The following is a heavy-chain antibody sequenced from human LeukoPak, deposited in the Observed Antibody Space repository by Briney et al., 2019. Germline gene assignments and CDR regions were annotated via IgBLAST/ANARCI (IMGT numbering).Heavy chain of an antibody. CDR3: AIPPLSGTGSSRPLAEIDV. CDR1: GFTFSSYG. J-gene: IGHJ6*02. V-gene: IGHV3-33*01. D-gene: IGHD3-10*01. CDR2: IWYDGSNK. Sequence: PGGSLRLSCAASGFTFSSYGMHWVRQAPGKGLEWVAVIWYDGSNKYYADSVKGRFTISRDNSKNTLYLQMNSLRAEDTAVYYCAIPPLSGTGSSRPLAEIDVWGQGTTVTVSS.